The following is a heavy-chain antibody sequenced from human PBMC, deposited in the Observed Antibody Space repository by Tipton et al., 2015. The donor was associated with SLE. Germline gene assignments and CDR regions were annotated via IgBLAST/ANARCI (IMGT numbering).Heavy chain of an antibody. J-gene: IGHJ4*02. Sequence: AGLVKPSETLSLTCAVYGGSFSGYYWSWIRQPPGKGLEWIGEINHSGSTNYNPSLKSRVTISVDTSKNQFSLKLSSVTAADTAVYYCARSAAAAPIWGWGQGTLVTVSS. CDR1: GGSFSGYY. V-gene: IGHV4-34*01. CDR2: INHSGST. D-gene: IGHD6-13*01. CDR3: ARSAAAAPIWG.